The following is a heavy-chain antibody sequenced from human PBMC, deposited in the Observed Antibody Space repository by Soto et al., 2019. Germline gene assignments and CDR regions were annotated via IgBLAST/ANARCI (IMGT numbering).Heavy chain of an antibody. Sequence: GESLKISWKGSGYSFTIYWISWVRQMPGKGLEWMGRIDPSDSYTNYSPSFQGHVTISADKSISTAYLQWSSLKASDTAMYYCASTAAVAGTGSDYWGQGTLVTVSS. CDR2: IDPSDSYT. J-gene: IGHJ4*02. CDR3: ASTAAVAGTGSDY. V-gene: IGHV5-10-1*01. D-gene: IGHD6-19*01. CDR1: GYSFTIYW.